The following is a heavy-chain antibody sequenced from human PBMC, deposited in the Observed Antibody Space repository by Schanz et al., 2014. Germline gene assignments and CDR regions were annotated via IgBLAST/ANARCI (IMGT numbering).Heavy chain of an antibody. CDR2: IKSKTDGGTR. V-gene: IGHV3-15*01. CDR3: TADLWFGAVWGVW. D-gene: IGHD3-10*01. CDR1: GFTLNNAW. Sequence: EVQLVESGGGLVKPGGSLRLSCATSGFTLNNAWMNWVRQAPGKGLQWVARIKSKTDGGTRDYAAPVKGRFTISTDDSKSTVYLKMNTLQPGDTAAYYCTADLWFGAVWGVWWGQGTLVTVSS. J-gene: IGHJ4*02.